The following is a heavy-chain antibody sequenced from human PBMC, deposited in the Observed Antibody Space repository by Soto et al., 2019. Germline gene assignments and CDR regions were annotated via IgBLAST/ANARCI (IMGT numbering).Heavy chain of an antibody. CDR3: ATYTGYSYGYGYYFDC. Sequence: SVKVSCKASGGTFSSYAISWVRQAPGQGLEWMGGIIPIFGTANYAQKFQGRVTITADESTSTAYMELSSLRSEDTAVYYCATYTGYSYGYGYYFDCWGQGTLVTVSS. D-gene: IGHD5-18*01. CDR2: IIPIFGTA. V-gene: IGHV1-69*13. CDR1: GGTFSSYA. J-gene: IGHJ4*02.